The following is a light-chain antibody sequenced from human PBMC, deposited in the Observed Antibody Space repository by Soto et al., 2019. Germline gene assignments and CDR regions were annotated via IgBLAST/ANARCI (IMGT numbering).Light chain of an antibody. CDR3: QSYDNSLSAVV. CDR1: RSDIGAGYR. V-gene: IGLV1-40*01. CDR2: DNT. J-gene: IGLJ2*01. Sequence: QSVLTQPPSVSGAPGQRVTISCTGSRSDIGAGYRVRWYQQVPGAAPKLLIYDNTNRPSGVSARFSASRSGTSAYLAITGLQAEDEADYYCQSYDNSLSAVVFGGGTKVTVL.